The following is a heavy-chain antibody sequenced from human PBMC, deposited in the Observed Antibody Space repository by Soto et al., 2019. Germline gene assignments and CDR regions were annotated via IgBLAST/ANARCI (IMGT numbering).Heavy chain of an antibody. V-gene: IGHV1-46*01. CDR1: GYTFTSYY. Sequence: GASLKVSCKASGYTFTSYYMHWVRQAPGQGLEWMGIINPSGGSTSYAQKFQGRVTMTRDTSTSTVYMELSSLRSEDTAVYYCARESPLAIAAAIPSVGNYYGMDVWGQGTTVTVSS. CDR2: INPSGGST. D-gene: IGHD6-13*01. CDR3: ARESPLAIAAAIPSVGNYYGMDV. J-gene: IGHJ6*02.